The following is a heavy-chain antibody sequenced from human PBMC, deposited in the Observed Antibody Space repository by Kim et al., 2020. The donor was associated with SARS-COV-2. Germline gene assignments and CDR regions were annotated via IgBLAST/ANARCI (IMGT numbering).Heavy chain of an antibody. V-gene: IGHV4-34*01. CDR3: ARKTRIGSGWRHWYFDL. Sequence: LKRRVTISVDTSKNQFSLKLSSVTAADTAVYYCARKTRIGSGWRHWYFDLWGRGTLVTVSS. D-gene: IGHD6-19*01. J-gene: IGHJ2*01.